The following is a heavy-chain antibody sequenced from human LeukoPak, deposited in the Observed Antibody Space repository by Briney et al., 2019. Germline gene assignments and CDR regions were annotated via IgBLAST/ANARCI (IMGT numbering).Heavy chain of an antibody. CDR2: ISYDGSNE. D-gene: IGHD4-17*01. V-gene: IGHV3-30*04. CDR3: AKYDPTADY. CDR1: GFTFSSYV. J-gene: IGHJ4*02. Sequence: GGSLRLSCAASGFTFSSYVMHWVRQAPGKGLEWVAIISYDGSNEYYADSVKGRFTISRDNSKNTLYLQMNSLRAEDTAVYYCAKYDPTADYWGQGTLVTVSS.